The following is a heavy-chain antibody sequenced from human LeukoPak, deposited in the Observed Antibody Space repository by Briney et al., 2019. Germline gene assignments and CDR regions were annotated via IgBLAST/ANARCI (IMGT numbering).Heavy chain of an antibody. V-gene: IGHV3-23*01. Sequence: GGSLRLSCAASGFTFSSYWMSWVRQAPGKGLEWVSAISGSGGSTYYADSVKGRFTISRDNSKNTLYLQMNSLRAEDTAVYYCAKDPIYYYDSSGSTGFDYWGQGTLVTVSS. CDR1: GFTFSSYW. J-gene: IGHJ4*02. CDR3: AKDPIYYYDSSGSTGFDY. D-gene: IGHD3-22*01. CDR2: ISGSGGST.